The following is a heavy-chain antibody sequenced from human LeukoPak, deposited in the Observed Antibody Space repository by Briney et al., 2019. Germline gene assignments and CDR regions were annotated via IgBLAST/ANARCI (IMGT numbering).Heavy chain of an antibody. CDR1: GGSISRYY. J-gene: IGHJ5*02. CDR3: ATFPPTMVRGVTTNWFDP. D-gene: IGHD3-10*01. CDR2: IYYSGST. Sequence: SETLSLTCTVSGGSISRYYWSWIRQPPGKGLEWIGYIYYSGSTNYNPSLKSRVTISVDTSKNQFSLKLSSVTAADTAVYYCATFPPTMVRGVTTNWFDPWGQGTLVTVSS. V-gene: IGHV4-59*12.